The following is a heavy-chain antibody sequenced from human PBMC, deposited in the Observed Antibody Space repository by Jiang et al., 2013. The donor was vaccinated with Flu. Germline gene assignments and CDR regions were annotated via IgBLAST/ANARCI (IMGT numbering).Heavy chain of an antibody. Sequence: GQGLEWMGGIIPIFGTANYAQKFQGRVTITADESTSTAYMELSSLRSEDTAVYYCARTYYDFWSGYRGLYYFDYWGQGTLVTVSS. D-gene: IGHD3-3*01. CDR2: IIPIFGTA. CDR3: ARTYYDFWSGYRGLYYFDY. V-gene: IGHV1-69*01. J-gene: IGHJ4*02.